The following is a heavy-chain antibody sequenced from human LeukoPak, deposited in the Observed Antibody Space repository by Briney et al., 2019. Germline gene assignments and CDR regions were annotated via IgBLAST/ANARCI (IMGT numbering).Heavy chain of an antibody. J-gene: IGHJ3*02. CDR2: IYPGDSDT. CDR1: GYSFTSYW. V-gene: IGHV5-51*01. D-gene: IGHD5-24*01. CDR3: ARDGYNHDDAFDI. Sequence: GGSLRLSCAASGYSFTSYWIGWVRQMPGKGLEWMGIIYPGDSDTRYSPSFQGQVTISADKSISTAYLQWSSLKASDTAMYYCARDGYNHDDAFDIWGQGTMVTVSS.